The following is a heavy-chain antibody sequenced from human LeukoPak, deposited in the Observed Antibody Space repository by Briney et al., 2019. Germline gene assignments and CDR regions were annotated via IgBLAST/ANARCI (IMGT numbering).Heavy chain of an antibody. CDR2: IWYDGSNK. V-gene: IGHV3-33*01. CDR3: ARGVDYYDTSGYSFDY. Sequence: GGSLRLSCAASGFTFSSYGMHWVRQAPGKGLEWVAVIWYDGSNKYYVDSVKGRFTISRDNSKNTLYLQMNSLRAEDTAVYYCARGVDYYDTSGYSFDYWGQGTLVTVSS. J-gene: IGHJ4*02. CDR1: GFTFSSYG. D-gene: IGHD3-22*01.